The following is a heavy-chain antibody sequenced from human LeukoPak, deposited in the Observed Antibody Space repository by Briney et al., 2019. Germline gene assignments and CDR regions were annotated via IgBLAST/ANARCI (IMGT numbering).Heavy chain of an antibody. CDR1: GFTFNRYW. D-gene: IGHD3-22*01. CDR2: INPDGSTT. V-gene: IGHV3-74*01. CDR3: ARVLSGSWDWFDP. J-gene: IGHJ5*02. Sequence: GGSLRLSCAAFGFTFNRYWIHWVRQVPGKGLEWVSRINPDGSTTTYADSVKGRFTPSRDNAENTVYLQMNSLRAEDTAVYYCARVLSGSWDWFDPWGQGTLVTVSS.